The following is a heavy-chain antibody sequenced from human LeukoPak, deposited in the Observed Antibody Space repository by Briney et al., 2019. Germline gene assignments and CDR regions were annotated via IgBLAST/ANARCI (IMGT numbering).Heavy chain of an antibody. Sequence: PSQTLSLTCAVSGVSISSGTYSWSWIRQPPGKGLEWIGYISHSGSIHYSPSLKSRVTISVDRSKNQFSLKVTSVTAADTAVYYCASSIYTYGPIDYWGQGTLVTVSS. V-gene: IGHV4-30-2*01. CDR3: ASSIYTYGPIDY. D-gene: IGHD2-2*02. J-gene: IGHJ4*02. CDR1: GVSISSGTYS. CDR2: ISHSGSI.